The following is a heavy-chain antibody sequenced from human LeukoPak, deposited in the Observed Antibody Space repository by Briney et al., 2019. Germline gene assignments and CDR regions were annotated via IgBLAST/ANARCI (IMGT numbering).Heavy chain of an antibody. CDR3: ARNGTSSYFDY. V-gene: IGHV4-38-2*01. D-gene: IGHD2-2*01. Sequence: SETLSLTCAVSGYSISSGYYWGWIRQAPGKGLEWIGSIYHSGSTHYNPSLKSRVTISVDTPKNQFSLKLSAVTAADTAVYYCARNGTSSYFDYWGQGTLATVSS. CDR2: IYHSGST. J-gene: IGHJ4*02. CDR1: GYSISSGYY.